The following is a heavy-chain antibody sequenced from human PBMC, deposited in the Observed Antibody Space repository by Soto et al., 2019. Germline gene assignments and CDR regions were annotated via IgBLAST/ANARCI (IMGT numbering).Heavy chain of an antibody. J-gene: IGHJ4*02. CDR3: ADLSRYCTSSNCD. CDR1: GFTFSSYS. Sequence: DVRLLESGGGLVQPGGSLRLSCAASGFTFSSYSMSWVRQAPGKGLEWVSTIGTSASTYYGDSVRGRFTISRDNSRNTLSLQMNSLRAEDTAVYYCADLSRYCTSSNCDWGQGTLVTGSS. CDR2: IGTSAST. V-gene: IGHV3-23*01. D-gene: IGHD2-2*01.